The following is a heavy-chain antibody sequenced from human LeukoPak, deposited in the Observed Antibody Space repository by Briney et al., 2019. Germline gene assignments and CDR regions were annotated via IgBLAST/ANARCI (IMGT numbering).Heavy chain of an antibody. J-gene: IGHJ4*02. D-gene: IGHD3-22*01. Sequence: GGSLRLSCAASGFTFSSYWMHWVRHAPGKGLMWVSRINSDGSSTSYADSVKGRFTISRDNAKNTLYLQMNSLRAEDTAVYYCAREGANYYDSSGYSDYWGQGTLVTVSS. CDR1: GFTFSSYW. CDR2: INSDGSST. V-gene: IGHV3-74*01. CDR3: AREGANYYDSSGYSDY.